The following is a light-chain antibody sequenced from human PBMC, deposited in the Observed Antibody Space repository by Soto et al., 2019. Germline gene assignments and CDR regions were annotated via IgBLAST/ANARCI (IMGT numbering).Light chain of an antibody. J-gene: IGKJ4*01. V-gene: IGKV3-20*01. CDR2: DAS. CDR3: QQYGNSPLT. CDR1: QSVSDSN. Sequence: EIVLTQSPGTLSLSPGERAALSCRASQSVSDSNVAWYQQKPGQAPRLLIYDASDRATGIPDRFSGSGSGTDFSFTISRLEPEDFAVYYCQQYGNSPLTFGGGTKVDIK.